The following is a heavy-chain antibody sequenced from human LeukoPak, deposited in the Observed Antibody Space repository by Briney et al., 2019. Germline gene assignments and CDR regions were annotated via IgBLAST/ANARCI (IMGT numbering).Heavy chain of an antibody. D-gene: IGHD3-10*01. Sequence: ASVKVSCKASGYTFTGYYMHWVRQAPGQGLEWMGWINPNSGGTNYAQKFQGRVTMIRDMSISTAYMELSRLRSDDTAVYYCARGGDRGMVRGVNSYGYWGQGTLVTVSS. CDR3: ARGGDRGMVRGVNSYGY. J-gene: IGHJ4*02. CDR2: INPNSGGT. V-gene: IGHV1-2*02. CDR1: GYTFTGYY.